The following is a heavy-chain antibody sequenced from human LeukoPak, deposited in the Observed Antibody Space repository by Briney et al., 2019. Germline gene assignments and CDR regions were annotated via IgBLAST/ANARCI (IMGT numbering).Heavy chain of an antibody. CDR2: IYYSGST. D-gene: IGHD1-1*01. CDR3: ARVATGTRLDY. V-gene: IGHV4-59*01. CDR1: GGSISSYY. Sequence: SETLSLTCTVSGGSISSYYWSWIRQPPGKGLEWIGYIYYSGSTNYNPSLTSRVTISVDTSKNQFSLKLSSVTAADTAVYYCARVATGTRLDYWGQGTLVTVSS. J-gene: IGHJ4*02.